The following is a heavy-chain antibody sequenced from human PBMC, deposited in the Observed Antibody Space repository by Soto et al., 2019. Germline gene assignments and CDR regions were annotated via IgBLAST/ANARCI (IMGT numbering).Heavy chain of an antibody. J-gene: IGHJ4*02. CDR3: ARDPGYSYGYN. CDR2: ISGYDGRT. Sequence: ASVKVSCKTSGYTFTRYGISWVRQAPGQGLEWMGWISGYDGRTNFAQKVQDRVTMTTDTSTSTVYMELRSLSSDDTAVYYCARDPGYSYGYNWGQGTLVTVSS. D-gene: IGHD5-18*01. V-gene: IGHV1-18*01. CDR1: GYTFTRYG.